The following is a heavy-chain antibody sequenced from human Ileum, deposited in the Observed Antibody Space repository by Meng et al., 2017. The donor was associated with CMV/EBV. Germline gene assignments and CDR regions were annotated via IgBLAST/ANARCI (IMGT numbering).Heavy chain of an antibody. Sequence: SCKTSGYMFSGYYMYWMRQAPGQSLEYLGRINPKSGGIDYTQNFQGRLTMSMDTSINTVYMDLSSLRSDDTAVYYCQRGRSGEPTDYWGQGTLVTVSS. CDR3: QRGRSGEPTDY. J-gene: IGHJ4*02. D-gene: IGHD6-19*01. V-gene: IGHV1-2*06. CDR1: GYMFSGYY. CDR2: INPKSGGI.